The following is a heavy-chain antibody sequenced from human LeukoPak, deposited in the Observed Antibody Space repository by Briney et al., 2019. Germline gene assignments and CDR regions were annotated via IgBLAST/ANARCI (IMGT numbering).Heavy chain of an antibody. V-gene: IGHV4-59*08. CDR1: GDSISSYH. D-gene: IGHD2-15*01. Sequence: ASETLSLTCTVSGDSISSYHWTWIRQPPGRGLEWIVYVYYSGSTNYNPSLKSRVTISLDTSNNQFSLKLGSVTAADTAIYYCATYTRHCSGGTCYSIDYWGQGTLVTVSS. J-gene: IGHJ4*02. CDR2: VYYSGST. CDR3: ATYTRHCSGGTCYSIDY.